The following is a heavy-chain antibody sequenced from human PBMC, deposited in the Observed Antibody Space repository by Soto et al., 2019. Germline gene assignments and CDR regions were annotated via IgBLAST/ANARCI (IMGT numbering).Heavy chain of an antibody. CDR3: AIGGSGFYFDY. D-gene: IGHD3-16*01. Sequence: EVQLVESGGGLVQPGGSLRLSCAASGFTFSSYAMHWVRQAPGKGLEYVSAISSNGGSTYYANSVKGRFTISRDNSKNTLYLQMGSLRAEDMAVYYCAIGGSGFYFDYWGQGTLVTVSS. CDR1: GFTFSSYA. CDR2: ISSNGGST. J-gene: IGHJ4*02. V-gene: IGHV3-64*01.